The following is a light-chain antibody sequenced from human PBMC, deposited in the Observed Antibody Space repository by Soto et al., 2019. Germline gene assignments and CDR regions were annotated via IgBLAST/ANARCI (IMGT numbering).Light chain of an antibody. J-gene: IGLJ1*01. CDR1: SSDVGGYNY. CDR2: EVS. CDR3: SSYTSSSTPLV. V-gene: IGLV2-14*01. Sequence: QSVLTQPASVSGSPGQSITISCTGTSSDVGGYNYVSWYQQHPGKAPKLMIYEVSNRPSGVSNRFSGSKSGNTASLTISALQAEDEADYYCSSYTSSSTPLVFGTGTKVTVL.